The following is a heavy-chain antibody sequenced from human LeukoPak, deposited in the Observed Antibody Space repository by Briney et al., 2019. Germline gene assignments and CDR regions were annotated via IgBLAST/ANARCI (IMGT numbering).Heavy chain of an antibody. CDR2: FDPEDGET. Sequence: ASVKVSCKVSGYTLTELSMHWVRQAPGKGLEWMGGFDPEDGETIYAQKFQGRVTMTEDTSTDTAYMELSSLRSEDTAVYYCATAEAYCGGDCYSSPYYYMDVWGEGTTVTVSS. D-gene: IGHD2-21*01. V-gene: IGHV1-24*01. J-gene: IGHJ6*03. CDR1: GYTLTELS. CDR3: ATAEAYCGGDCYSSPYYYMDV.